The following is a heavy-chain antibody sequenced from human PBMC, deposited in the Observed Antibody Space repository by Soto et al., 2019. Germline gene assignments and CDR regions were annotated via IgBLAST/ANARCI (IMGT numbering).Heavy chain of an antibody. V-gene: IGHV4-39*01. CDR3: ARRRADILTGYANWYFDL. D-gene: IGHD3-9*01. CDR1: GGSISSSSYY. J-gene: IGHJ2*01. CDR2: IYYSGST. Sequence: SETLSLTCTVSGGSISSSSYYWGRIRQPPGKGLEWIGSIYYSGSTYYNPSLKSRVTISVDTSKNQFSLKLSSVTAADTAVYYCARRRADILTGYANWYFDLWGRGTLVTVS.